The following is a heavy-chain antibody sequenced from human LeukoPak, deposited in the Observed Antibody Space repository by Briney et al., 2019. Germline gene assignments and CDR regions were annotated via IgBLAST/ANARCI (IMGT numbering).Heavy chain of an antibody. CDR2: ISSSSSTI. CDR3: VPTKIAVAGRSSRLIYDY. CDR1: GFTFSSYS. Sequence: QSGGSLRLSCAASGFTFSSYSMNWVRQAPGKGLEWVSYISSSSSTIYYADSVKGRFTISRDNAKNSLYLQMNSLRAEDAAVYYCVPTKIAVAGRSSRLIYDYWGQGTLVTVSS. J-gene: IGHJ4*02. D-gene: IGHD6-19*01. V-gene: IGHV3-48*01.